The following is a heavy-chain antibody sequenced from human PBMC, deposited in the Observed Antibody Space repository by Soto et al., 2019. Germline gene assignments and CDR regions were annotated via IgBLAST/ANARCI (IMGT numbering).Heavy chain of an antibody. CDR3: ARDAVWSGFEIDP. J-gene: IGHJ5*02. V-gene: IGHV4-31*03. CDR1: GGSISSGGYY. Sequence: QVQLQESGPGLVKPSQTLSLTCTVSGGSISSGGYYWSWSRQHPGKGLEWIGYIYYSGSTYYNPSLKSRVTISVDTSKNQFSLKLSSVTAADTAVYYCARDAVWSGFEIDPWGHGTLVTVSS. D-gene: IGHD3-10*01. CDR2: IYYSGST.